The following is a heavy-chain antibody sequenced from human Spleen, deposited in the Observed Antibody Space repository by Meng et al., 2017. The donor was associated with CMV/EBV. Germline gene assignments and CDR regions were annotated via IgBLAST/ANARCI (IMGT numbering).Heavy chain of an antibody. CDR3: ARSEALPDAFDI. J-gene: IGHJ3*02. CDR2: IYTSGST. V-gene: IGHV4-4*07. Sequence: VHLQESGPGLVTPSETLSLTCTVSGGSISSYSWSWILQPAGKGLEWIGRIYTSGSTNYNPSLKSRVTMSVDTSKNQFSLKLSSVTAADTAVYYCARSEALPDAFDIWGQGTMVTVSS. CDR1: GGSISSYS.